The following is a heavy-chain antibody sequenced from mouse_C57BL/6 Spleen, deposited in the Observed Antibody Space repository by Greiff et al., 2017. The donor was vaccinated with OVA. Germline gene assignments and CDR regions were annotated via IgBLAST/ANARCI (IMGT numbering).Heavy chain of an antibody. Sequence: VHLVESGAELVRPGTSVKVSCKASGYAFTNYLIEWVKQRPGQGLEWIGVINPGSGGTNYNEKFKGKATLTADKSSSTAYMQLSSLTSEDSAVYFCARKWLAYFDYWGQGTTLTVSS. J-gene: IGHJ2*01. V-gene: IGHV1-54*01. CDR1: GYAFTNYL. CDR2: INPGSGGT. CDR3: ARKWLAYFDY. D-gene: IGHD2-2*01.